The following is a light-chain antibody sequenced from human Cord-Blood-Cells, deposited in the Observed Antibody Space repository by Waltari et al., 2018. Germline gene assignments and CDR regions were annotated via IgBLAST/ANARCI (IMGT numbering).Light chain of an antibody. V-gene: IGLV2-14*01. CDR2: DVS. Sequence: QSDLTQPASVSGSSGQSIPMSCTYTSSDVGGYHSFSWYHQHPGKAPKLIIYDVSKRPSGVSNRFSGSKSGNTASLNISGLQAEDEADYYCSSYTSSSTRVFGTGTKVTVL. CDR3: SSYTSSSTRV. CDR1: SSDVGGYHS. J-gene: IGLJ1*01.